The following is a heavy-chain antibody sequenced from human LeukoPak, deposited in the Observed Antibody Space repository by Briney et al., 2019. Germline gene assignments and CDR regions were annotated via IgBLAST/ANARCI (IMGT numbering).Heavy chain of an antibody. D-gene: IGHD2-15*01. CDR1: GFTFDTYA. CDR3: ARDRPTGRSRGVVVQ. J-gene: IGHJ4*02. CDR2: ISSGGTYI. V-gene: IGHV3-21*01. Sequence: PGASLRLSCAASGFTFDTYAMTWVRQAPGKGLEWVSSISSGGTYIYCAESVRGRSTISRDNTKNFLYLQLSTLRVEDTAVYYCARDRPTGRSRGVVVQWGQGTLVTVSS.